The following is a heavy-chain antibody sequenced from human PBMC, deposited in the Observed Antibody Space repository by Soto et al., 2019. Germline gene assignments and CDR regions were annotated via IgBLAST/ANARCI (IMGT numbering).Heavy chain of an antibody. D-gene: IGHD1-20*01. J-gene: IGHJ5*02. CDR2: IYYSGST. CDR3: ASTTYNWNFDP. Sequence: SETLSLTCTVSGGSISSGGYYWSWIRQHPGKGLEWIEYIYYSGSTYYNPSLKSRVTISVDTSKNQFSLKLSSVTAADTAVYYCASTTYNWNFDPWGQGTLVTVSS. V-gene: IGHV4-31*03. CDR1: GGSISSGGYY.